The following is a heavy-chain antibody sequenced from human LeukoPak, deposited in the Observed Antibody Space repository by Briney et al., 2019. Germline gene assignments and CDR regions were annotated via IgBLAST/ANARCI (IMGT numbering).Heavy chain of an antibody. J-gene: IGHJ4*02. CDR3: SGWDGSYEY. V-gene: IGHV3-73*01. D-gene: IGHD3-10*01. CDR1: GFTLSDAT. Sequence: PGGSLRLSCAASGFTLSDATIYWVRQVSGKGLEWLGHIRTKANTYATAVAASVKGRFTIARLDSKNTAYLQMNSLKSEDTAVYYCSGWDGSYEYWGQGTLVTVSS. CDR2: IRTKANTYAT.